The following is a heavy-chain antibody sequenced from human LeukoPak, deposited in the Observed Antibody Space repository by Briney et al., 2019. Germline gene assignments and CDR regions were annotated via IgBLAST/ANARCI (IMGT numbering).Heavy chain of an antibody. CDR2: IYTSGST. CDR3: ARWYRVVVAHGDVIDI. V-gene: IGHV4-4*09. J-gene: IGHJ3*02. D-gene: IGHD3-22*01. CDR1: GCSISSYY. Sequence: SETLSLTCTVSGCSISSYYWSWIRQPPGKGLEWIGYIYTSGSTNYNPSLKSGVTISVDTSKNQFSLKLSSVTAADTAVYYCARWYRVVVAHGDVIDIWGQGKMVTVSS.